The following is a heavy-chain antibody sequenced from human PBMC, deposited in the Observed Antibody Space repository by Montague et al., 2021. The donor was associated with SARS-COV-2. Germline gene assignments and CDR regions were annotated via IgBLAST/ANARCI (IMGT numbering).Heavy chain of an antibody. Sequence: SETLSLTCVVAGGSFNFYYWSWIRHPPAKGLEWFVEINHRGSTTNNPPPHTRLTILIDTSTNHFSLKLRSVTAAATAVYYCARGQEVYAIKGDLDYWGQGTLVTVSS. CDR3: ARGQEVYAIKGDLDY. V-gene: IGHV4-34*01. D-gene: IGHD2-8*01. J-gene: IGHJ4*02. CDR1: GGSFNFYY. CDR2: INHRGST.